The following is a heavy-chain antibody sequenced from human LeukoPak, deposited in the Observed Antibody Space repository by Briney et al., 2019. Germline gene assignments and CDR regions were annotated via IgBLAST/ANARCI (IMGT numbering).Heavy chain of an antibody. CDR2: IYSGGST. J-gene: IGHJ4*02. CDR3: ARDRGDYGDYSFDY. Sequence: GGSLRLSCAASGFTVSSNYMSWVRQAPGKGLEWVSVIYSGGSTYYADSVKGRFTISRSNSKNTLYLQMNSLRAEDTAVYYCARDRGDYGDYSFDYWGQGTLVTVSS. D-gene: IGHD4-17*01. CDR1: GFTVSSNY. V-gene: IGHV3-53*01.